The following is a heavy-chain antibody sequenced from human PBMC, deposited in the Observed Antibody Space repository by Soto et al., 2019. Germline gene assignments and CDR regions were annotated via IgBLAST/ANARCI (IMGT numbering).Heavy chain of an antibody. CDR3: ATSIVVAANHWFDP. CDR1: GGTFSSYA. D-gene: IGHD1-26*01. V-gene: IGHV1-69*13. Sequence: SVKVSCKASGGTFSSYAISWVRQAPGQGLEWMGGIIPIFGTANYAQKFQGRVTITADESTSTAYMELSSLRSEDTAVYYCATSIVVAANHWFDPWGQGTLVTVSS. CDR2: IIPIFGTA. J-gene: IGHJ5*02.